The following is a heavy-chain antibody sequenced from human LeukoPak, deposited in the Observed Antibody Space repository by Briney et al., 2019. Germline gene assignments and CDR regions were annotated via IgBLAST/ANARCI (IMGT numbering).Heavy chain of an antibody. V-gene: IGHV3-21*01. CDR3: ARDNRGSGWSTFDY. CDR1: GFTFSSYS. Sequence: PGGSLRLSCAASGFTFSSYSMNWVRQAPGKGLEWVSSISSSSSYIYYADSVKGRFTISRDNAKNSLYLQMNSLRAEDTAVYYCARDNRGSGWSTFDYWGQGTMLTVSS. D-gene: IGHD6-19*01. J-gene: IGHJ4*02. CDR2: ISSSSSYI.